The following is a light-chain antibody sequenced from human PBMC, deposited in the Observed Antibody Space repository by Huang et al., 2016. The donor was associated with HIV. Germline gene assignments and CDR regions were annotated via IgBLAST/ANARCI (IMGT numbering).Light chain of an antibody. CDR3: QQRDNWPPIT. V-gene: IGKV3-11*01. CDR2: DAS. CDR1: QSVSTY. J-gene: IGKJ5*01. Sequence: EIVLTQSPATLSLSPGERATLSCRASQSVSTYLAWYQQKSGQPPRLLIYDASNRAAGITSRFSGSGSGTDFTLTISGLEPEDFAVYYCQQRDNWPPITFGQGTRLEIK.